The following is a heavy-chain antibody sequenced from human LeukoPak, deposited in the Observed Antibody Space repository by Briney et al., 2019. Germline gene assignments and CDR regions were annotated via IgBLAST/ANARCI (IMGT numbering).Heavy chain of an antibody. Sequence: ASVKVSCKASGYTFTGYYMDWVRQAPGQGLEWMGWINPNSGGTNYAQKFQGRVTMTRDTSISTAYMELSRLRSDDTAVYYCARGGGSVTTRYYYYYMDVWGKGTTVTVSS. CDR2: INPNSGGT. D-gene: IGHD2-15*01. J-gene: IGHJ6*03. V-gene: IGHV1-2*02. CDR1: GYTFTGYY. CDR3: ARGGGSVTTRYYYYYMDV.